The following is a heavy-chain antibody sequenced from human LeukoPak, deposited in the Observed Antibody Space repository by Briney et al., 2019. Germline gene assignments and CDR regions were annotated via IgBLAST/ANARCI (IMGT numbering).Heavy chain of an antibody. V-gene: IGHV4-38-2*02. CDR2: IFHSGSV. J-gene: IGHJ4*02. D-gene: IGHD2-15*01. CDR3: ARVVASTSIDS. CDR1: GYSIISDYF. Sequence: SETLSLTCTVSGYSIISDYFWGWVRQPPGKGPEWIGSIFHSGSVFYNPSLRSRVTLSIEPSKNRFSLELTSVTAADTAIYYCARVVASTSIDSWGQGTLVTVSS.